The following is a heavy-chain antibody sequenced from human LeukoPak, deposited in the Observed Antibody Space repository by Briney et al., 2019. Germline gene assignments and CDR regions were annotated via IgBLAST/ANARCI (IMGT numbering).Heavy chain of an antibody. Sequence: GGSLRLSCAASGFSFSNAWMNWARKTPGKGLEWVGRIKSKTDGETTDYAAPVKGRFIMSRDDLENTLYLQMNSLKTEDTAVYYCAKYQSSGARYYFDYWGQGILVTVSS. D-gene: IGHD6-25*01. J-gene: IGHJ4*02. CDR2: IKSKTDGETT. CDR3: AKYQSSGARYYFDY. V-gene: IGHV3-15*07. CDR1: GFSFSNAW.